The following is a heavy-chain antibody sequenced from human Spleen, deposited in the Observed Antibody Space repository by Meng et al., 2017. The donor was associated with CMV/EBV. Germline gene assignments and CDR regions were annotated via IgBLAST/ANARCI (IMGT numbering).Heavy chain of an antibody. Sequence: GESLKISCAASGFSFSSYEMKWVRQAPGKGLEWVSYISRSGGTVDNADSVKGRFTISRDNAKNSLYLQMNSLRAEDTAVYYCARGDFWSGYYGYWGQGTLVTVSS. CDR2: ISRSGGTV. J-gene: IGHJ4*02. D-gene: IGHD3-3*01. CDR3: ARGDFWSGYYGY. V-gene: IGHV3-48*03. CDR1: GFSFSSYE.